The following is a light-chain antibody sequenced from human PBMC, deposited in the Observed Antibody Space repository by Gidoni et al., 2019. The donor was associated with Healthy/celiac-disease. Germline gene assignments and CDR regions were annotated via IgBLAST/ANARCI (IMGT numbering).Light chain of an antibody. CDR3: QQRASWPLT. Sequence: EIVLTQSPATLSLSPAERATLSSRTSHRARTHLVWYKQKPGQAPRLLIYVASKRATGIPARFSGSGYGTDFTLTISSLEPEDFVVYYCQQRASWPLTFGGGTKVEIK. V-gene: IGKV3-11*01. CDR2: VAS. CDR1: HRARTH. J-gene: IGKJ4*01.